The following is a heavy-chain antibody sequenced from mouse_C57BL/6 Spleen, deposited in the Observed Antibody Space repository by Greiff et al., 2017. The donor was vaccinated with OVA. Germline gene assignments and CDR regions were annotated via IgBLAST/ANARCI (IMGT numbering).Heavy chain of an antibody. V-gene: IGHV1-52*01. Sequence: VQLQQPGAELVRPGSSVKLSCKASGYTFTSYWMQWVKQRPIQGLEWIGNIDPSDSETHYNQKFKDKATLTVDKSSSTAYRQLSSLTSEDSAVYYCARSAQAWDFDYWGQGTTLTVSS. CDR1: GYTFTSYW. CDR3: ARSAQAWDFDY. D-gene: IGHD3-2*02. CDR2: IDPSDSET. J-gene: IGHJ2*01.